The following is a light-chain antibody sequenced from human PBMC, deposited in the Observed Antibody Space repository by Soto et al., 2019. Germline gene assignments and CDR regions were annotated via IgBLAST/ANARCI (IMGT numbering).Light chain of an antibody. J-gene: IGLJ2*01. Sequence: QSVLTQPASVSGSPGQSITISCTGTSSDVGGYNYVSWYQQHPGKAPKLMIYDVSNRPSGVSNRFSGSKSGNTASLTISGLQAEDEADYCCSSYTSSSSVFGGGTKLTVL. CDR3: SSYTSSSSV. CDR2: DVS. V-gene: IGLV2-14*01. CDR1: SSDVGGYNY.